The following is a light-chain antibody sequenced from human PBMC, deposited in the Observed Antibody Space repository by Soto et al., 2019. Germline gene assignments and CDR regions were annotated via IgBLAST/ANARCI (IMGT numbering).Light chain of an antibody. V-gene: IGKV2-24*01. CDR1: RSLVQSDGNTY. Sequence: DIVMTQTPLSSPVTLGQPASISCRSSRSLVQSDGNTYLSWLQQRPGQTPRLLIYRVSNRFSGVADRFSGSGRGKDFTLKISRVEGEDVGVYFCAQETHFPRTFGQGTKVDI. CDR2: RVS. CDR3: AQETHFPRT. J-gene: IGKJ1*01.